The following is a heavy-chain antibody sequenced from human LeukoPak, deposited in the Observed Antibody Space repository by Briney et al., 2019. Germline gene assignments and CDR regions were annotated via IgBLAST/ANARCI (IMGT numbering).Heavy chain of an antibody. D-gene: IGHD3-22*01. J-gene: IGHJ5*02. V-gene: IGHV1-2*02. CDR3: ARGDYYDSSGYESTYNWFDP. CDR2: INPNSGGT. CDR1: GYTFTGYY. Sequence: ASVKVSCKASGYTFTGYYMHWVRQAPGQGLEWMGWINPNSGGTNYAQEFQGRVTMTRDTSISTAYMELSRLRSDDTAVYYCARGDYYDSSGYESTYNWFDPWGQGTLVTVSS.